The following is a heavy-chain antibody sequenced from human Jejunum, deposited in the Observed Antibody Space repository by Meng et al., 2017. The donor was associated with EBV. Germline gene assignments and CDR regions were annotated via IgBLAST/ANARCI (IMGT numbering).Heavy chain of an antibody. Sequence: QVQLVQSVAEVKKPGASVKVSCKVSGYSLTELSMHWVRQAPGKGLEWMGGFDPEDGETIYAQKFQGRVTMTEDTSTDTAYMELSSLRSEDTAVYYCATAHGFTIFGVAYYFDYWGQGTLVTVSS. CDR2: FDPEDGET. J-gene: IGHJ4*02. CDR3: ATAHGFTIFGVAYYFDY. V-gene: IGHV1-24*01. CDR1: GYSLTELS. D-gene: IGHD3-3*01.